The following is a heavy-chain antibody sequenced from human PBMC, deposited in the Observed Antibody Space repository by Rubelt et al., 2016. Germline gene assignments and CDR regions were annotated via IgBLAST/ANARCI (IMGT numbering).Heavy chain of an antibody. CDR2: IYYSGST. CDR3: ASPRIMGRVWTFDY. Sequence: QVQLQESGPGLVKPSGTLSLTCTVSGGSISSYYWSWIRQPPGKGLEWIGYIYYSGSTNYKPSLKSRVTISVDTSKNQFSLKLSSVAAADTSVYYCASPRIMGRVWTFDYWGQGTVGTVSS. V-gene: IGHV4-59*08. D-gene: IGHD3-16*01. CDR1: GGSISSYY. J-gene: IGHJ4*02.